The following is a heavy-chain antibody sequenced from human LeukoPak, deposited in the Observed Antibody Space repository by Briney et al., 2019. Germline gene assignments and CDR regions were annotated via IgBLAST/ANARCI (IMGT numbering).Heavy chain of an antibody. V-gene: IGHV4-61*01. CDR1: GVSVYSGSDF. CDR3: ARLRYNGFGP. J-gene: IGHJ5*02. Sequence: SETLSRTCTVSGVSVYSGSDFWTWIRQPPGKGLEWIGFISDSGSTNHNPYLKSRVTISLDTSKNQLSLRLTSVTAADSAVYYCARLRYNGFGPWGQGTLVTVSS. CDR2: ISDSGST. D-gene: IGHD3-10*01.